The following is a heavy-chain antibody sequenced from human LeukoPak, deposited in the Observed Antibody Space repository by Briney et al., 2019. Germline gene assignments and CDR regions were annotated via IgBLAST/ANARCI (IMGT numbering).Heavy chain of an antibody. Sequence: GASVKVSCKASGYTFTGYYMHWVRQAPGQGLEWMGRIIPIFGTANYAQKFQGRVTITTDESTSTAYMELSSLRSEDTAVYYCARMGSWSWGQGTLVTVSS. J-gene: IGHJ5*02. V-gene: IGHV1-69*05. CDR1: GYTFTGYY. CDR3: ARMGSWS. CDR2: IIPIFGTA. D-gene: IGHD6-13*01.